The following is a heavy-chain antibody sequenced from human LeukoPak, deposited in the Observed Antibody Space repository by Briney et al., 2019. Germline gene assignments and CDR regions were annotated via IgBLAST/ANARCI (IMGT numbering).Heavy chain of an antibody. J-gene: IGHJ4*02. Sequence: PSETLSLTCTVSGGSISSYYWSWIQQPPGKGLEWIGYIYYSGSTNYNPSLKSRVTISVDTSKNQSSLKLSSVTAADTAVYYCASGGWSYFDYWGQGTLVTVSS. V-gene: IGHV4-59*01. D-gene: IGHD3-16*01. CDR1: GGSISSYY. CDR2: IYYSGST. CDR3: ASGGWSYFDY.